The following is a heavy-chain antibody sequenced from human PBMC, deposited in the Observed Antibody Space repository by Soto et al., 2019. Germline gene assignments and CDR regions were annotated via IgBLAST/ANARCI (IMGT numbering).Heavy chain of an antibody. V-gene: IGHV1-69*13. CDR1: GGTFSSYA. CDR3: AQSRSSIAGYYYYYGMDV. CDR2: IIPIFGTA. D-gene: IGHD6-6*01. J-gene: IGHJ6*02. Sequence: SVKVSCKASGGTFSSYAISWLRQAPGQGLEWMGGIIPIFGTANYAQKFQGRVTITADESTSTAYMELSSLRSEDTAVYYCAQSRSSIAGYYYYYGMDVWGQGTTVTVSS.